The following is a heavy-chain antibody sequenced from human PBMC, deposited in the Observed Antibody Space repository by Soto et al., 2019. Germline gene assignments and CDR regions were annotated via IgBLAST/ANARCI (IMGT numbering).Heavy chain of an antibody. CDR2: IYYSGST. CDR1: GGSISSSSYY. CDR3: ARRTVTTGLIDY. J-gene: IGHJ4*02. Sequence: QLQLQESGPGLVKPSETLSLTCTVSGGSISSSSYYWGWIRQSPGKGLEGIGNIYYSGSTYYNPSLKSRVTASVDTSKNQFSLNLRSVTAADTAVYYCARRTVTTGLIDYWGQGTLVTVSS. V-gene: IGHV4-39*01. D-gene: IGHD4-17*01.